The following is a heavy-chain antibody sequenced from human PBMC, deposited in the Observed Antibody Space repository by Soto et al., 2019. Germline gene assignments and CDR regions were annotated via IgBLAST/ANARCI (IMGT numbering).Heavy chain of an antibody. Sequence: GGSLRLSCAASGFTFSSYAMSWVRQAPGKGLEWVSAISGSGGSKYYADSVKGRFTISRDNSKNTLYLQMNSLRAEDTAVYYCAKDRIPYDFWSGLDYWGQGTLVTVSS. V-gene: IGHV3-23*01. J-gene: IGHJ4*02. CDR1: GFTFSSYA. D-gene: IGHD3-3*01. CDR3: AKDRIPYDFWSGLDY. CDR2: ISGSGGSK.